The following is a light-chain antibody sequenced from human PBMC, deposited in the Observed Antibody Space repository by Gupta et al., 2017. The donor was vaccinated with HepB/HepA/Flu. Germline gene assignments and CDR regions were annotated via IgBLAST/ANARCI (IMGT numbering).Light chain of an antibody. CDR2: AAS. CDR1: QGISSY. Sequence: DIQLTQSPSFLSASVGDRVTITCRASQGISSYLAWYQQRPGKALNLLIYAASTVQSGVPSRFSGSGSGTEFSLSISSRQPEDFATYYCQHVNNSPRTFGQGTKVEIK. V-gene: IGKV1-9*01. J-gene: IGKJ1*01. CDR3: QHVNNSPRT.